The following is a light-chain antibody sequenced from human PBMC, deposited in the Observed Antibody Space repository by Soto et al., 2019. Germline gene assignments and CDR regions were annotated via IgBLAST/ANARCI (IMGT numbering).Light chain of an antibody. Sequence: QSVLTQPPSVSGAPGQRVTISCTGSSSNIGARYDVHWYQQLPGTARKLLIYANSNRPSGVPDRFSGSKSGTSASLAITGLQAEDEADYYCQSYDTSLSVVFGGGTKLTVL. J-gene: IGLJ2*01. CDR2: ANS. V-gene: IGLV1-40*01. CDR3: QSYDTSLSVV. CDR1: SSNIGARYD.